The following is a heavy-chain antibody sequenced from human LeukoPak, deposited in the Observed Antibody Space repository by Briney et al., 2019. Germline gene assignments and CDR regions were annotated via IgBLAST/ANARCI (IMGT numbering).Heavy chain of an antibody. V-gene: IGHV3-48*03. D-gene: IGHD3-3*01. CDR1: GFTSSTYE. CDR2: MSGGGSNI. CDR3: ARTPTYGFWSGYTLDV. Sequence: PGGSLRLSCAASGFTSSTYEMNWVRQAPGKGLEWVSYMSGGGSNIYYADSVKGRFTVSRDDAKNSLYLQMNSLRAEDTAVYYCARTPTYGFWSGYTLDVWGQGTTVTVSS. J-gene: IGHJ6*02.